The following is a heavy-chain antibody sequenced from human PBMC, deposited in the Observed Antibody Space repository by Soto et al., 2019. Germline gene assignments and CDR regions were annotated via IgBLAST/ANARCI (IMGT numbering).Heavy chain of an antibody. CDR3: SRGILV. D-gene: IGHD5-18*01. Sequence: QVQLQESGPGLVKPSQTLSLTCTVSGGSINSGGYCWSWIRQHPGKGLDWIGCISYGGSTSYNPSRXSXXTISVDTSKNQFSLKLTSVTAADTDVYYCSRGILVWGQGALITVSS. V-gene: IGHV4-31*03. CDR2: ISYGGST. J-gene: IGHJ4*02. CDR1: GGSINSGGYC.